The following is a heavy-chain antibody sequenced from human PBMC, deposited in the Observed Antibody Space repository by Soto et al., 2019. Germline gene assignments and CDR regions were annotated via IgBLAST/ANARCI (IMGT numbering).Heavy chain of an antibody. CDR1: GYSFTSYG. D-gene: IGHD2-15*01. CDR3: ARFSGGVYNTYYFYYGMDV. V-gene: IGHV1-18*04. Sequence: ASVKVSCKASGYSFTSYGISWVRQAPGQGLDWMGWITTYNGNTKYAQDLQGRVTMTTDTSTSTAYMEPRSLRSDDTAVYYCARFSGGVYNTYYFYYGMDVWGQGTTDTVSS. J-gene: IGHJ6*02. CDR2: ITTYNGNT.